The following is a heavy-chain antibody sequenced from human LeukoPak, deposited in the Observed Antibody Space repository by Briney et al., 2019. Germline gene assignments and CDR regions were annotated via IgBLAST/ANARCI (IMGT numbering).Heavy chain of an antibody. Sequence: ASVKVSCKASGGTFSSYTISWVRQAPGQGLEWMGRIMPILGIANYAQKFQGRVTITADKSTSTAYMELSSLRSEDTAVYYCATPSGSYYGGVDYWGQGTLVTVSS. J-gene: IGHJ4*02. D-gene: IGHD1-26*01. CDR2: IMPILGIA. V-gene: IGHV1-69*02. CDR3: ATPSGSYYGGVDY. CDR1: GGTFSSYT.